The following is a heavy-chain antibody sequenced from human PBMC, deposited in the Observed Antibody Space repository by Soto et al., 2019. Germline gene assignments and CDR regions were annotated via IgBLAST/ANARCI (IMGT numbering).Heavy chain of an antibody. V-gene: IGHV3-23*01. CDR3: AKDQLYMRGDIHNGCDA. J-gene: IGHJ5*02. CDR1: GLTFSSYA. D-gene: IGHD3-10*01. Sequence: EVQLLESVGGLIHPGGSLRLSCAASGLTFSSYAMSWVLQAAGKGVEWVSAISGSGGSTYYADSVKGRFTISRDNSKNTLYLQMNILRAEDTAVYYSAKDQLYMRGDIHNGCDAWGQGTLVTVSS. CDR2: ISGSGGST.